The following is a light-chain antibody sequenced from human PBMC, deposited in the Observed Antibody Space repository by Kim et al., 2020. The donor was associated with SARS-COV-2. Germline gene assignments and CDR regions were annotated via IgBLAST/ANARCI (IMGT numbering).Light chain of an antibody. CDR1: KLGDKY. Sequence: SPGQPASITCSGDKLGDKYACWYQQKPGQSPVLVINQDSKRPSGIPERFSGSNAGNTATLTISGTQSMDEADYYCQAWDSSTAPVFGGGTQLTVL. CDR3: QAWDSSTAPV. CDR2: QDS. V-gene: IGLV3-1*01. J-gene: IGLJ3*02.